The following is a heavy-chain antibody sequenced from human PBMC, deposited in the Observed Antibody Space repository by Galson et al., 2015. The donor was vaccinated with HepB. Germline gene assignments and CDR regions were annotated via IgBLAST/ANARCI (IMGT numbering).Heavy chain of an antibody. CDR3: ARDRGGYVYFDY. J-gene: IGHJ4*02. V-gene: IGHV1-69*04. CDR2: ITPILGIA. Sequence: SVKVSCKASGGTFSSYAISWVRQAPGQGLEWMGRITPILGIANYAQKFQGRVTITADKSTSTAYMELSSLRSEDTAVYYCARDRGGYVYFDYWGQGTLVTVSS. CDR1: GGTFSSYA. D-gene: IGHD5-12*01.